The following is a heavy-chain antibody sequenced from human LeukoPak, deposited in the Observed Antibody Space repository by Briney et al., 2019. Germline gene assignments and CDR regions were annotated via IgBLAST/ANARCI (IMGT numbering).Heavy chain of an antibody. J-gene: IGHJ6*03. V-gene: IGHV1-69*05. CDR3: ARVGRSRGSLPNSYYYMDV. D-gene: IGHD1-26*01. CDR2: IIPMFGSA. CDR1: GDIFNSYS. Sequence: SVKVSCKASGDIFNSYSISWVRQAPGQGLEWMGGIIPMFGSANYAQTFQDRVTITTDQSTSTAYMELSSLSSEDTAVYYCARVGRSRGSLPNSYYYMDVWGTGTTVTASS.